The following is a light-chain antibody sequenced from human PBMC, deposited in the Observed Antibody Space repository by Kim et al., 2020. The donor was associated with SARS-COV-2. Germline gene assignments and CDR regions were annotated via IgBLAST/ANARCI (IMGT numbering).Light chain of an antibody. CDR1: SLRSYY. CDR2: GKN. CDR3: NSRDSSGNHLV. Sequence: AVGRTFRITCQGDSLRSYYASWYQQKPGQAPVLVIYGKNNRPSGIPDRFSGSSSGNTASLTITGAQAEDEADYYCNSRDSSGNHLVFGGGTQLTVL. J-gene: IGLJ3*02. V-gene: IGLV3-19*01.